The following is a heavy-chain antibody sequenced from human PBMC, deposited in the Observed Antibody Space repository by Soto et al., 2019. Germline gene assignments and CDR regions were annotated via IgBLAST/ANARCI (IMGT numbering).Heavy chain of an antibody. V-gene: IGHV1-58*01. J-gene: IGHJ5*02. D-gene: IGHD2-15*01. CDR1: GFTFSRSA. CDR2: IVVGSGNT. Sequence: SVTVSCKASGFTFSRSAVQWVRQARGQRLEWIGWIVVGSGNTNYAQKFQERVTISRDMSSTTVYMELSSLTSEDTAVYYWGAVKTGKDIAPWGKGTLVPVSS. CDR3: GAVKTGKDIAP.